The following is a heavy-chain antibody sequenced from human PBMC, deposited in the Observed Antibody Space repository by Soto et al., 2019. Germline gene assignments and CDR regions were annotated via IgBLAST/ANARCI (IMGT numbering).Heavy chain of an antibody. CDR3: AKETRSRAVTATRVNGMDV. J-gene: IGHJ6*02. CDR2: ISHDGSNQ. Sequence: VQLVESGGGVVQPGRCLRLYCAPSGFSFSDFGMPWVRQAPGKGLEWVAAISHDGSNQYYGDSVKGRFSISRDHSNNRLYLQMNNLKVEDSAIYFCAKETRSRAVTATRVNGMDVWGHGTTVTVSS. D-gene: IGHD2-21*02. CDR1: GFSFSDFG. V-gene: IGHV3-30*18.